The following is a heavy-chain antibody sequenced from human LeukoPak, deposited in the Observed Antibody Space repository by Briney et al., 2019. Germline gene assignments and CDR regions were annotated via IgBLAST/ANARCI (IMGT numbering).Heavy chain of an antibody. CDR2: IIPIFGTA. CDR3: ASRYFGSGSFFYFDF. D-gene: IGHD3-10*01. V-gene: IGHV1-69*05. Sequence: ASVKVSCKASGGTFSNYAISWVRQAPGQGLEWMGGIIPIFGTANFAQKFQSRVTITTDESTSTAYMELSSLRSEDTAVYYCASRYFGSGSFFYFDFWGQGTLVTVSS. J-gene: IGHJ4*02. CDR1: GGTFSNYA.